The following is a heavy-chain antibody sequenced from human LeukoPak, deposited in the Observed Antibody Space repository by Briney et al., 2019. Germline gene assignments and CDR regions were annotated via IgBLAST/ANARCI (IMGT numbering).Heavy chain of an antibody. CDR1: EFTFRSYS. D-gene: IGHD2/OR15-2a*01. J-gene: IGHJ6*03. Sequence: PGGSLRLSCAGSEFTFRSYSMHWVRQAPGKGLEWVGRIRSKANSYATAYAASVKGRFTISRDDSKNTAYLQMNSLKTEDTAVYYCTRSSSTTSYYYMDVWGKGTTVTVSS. CDR2: IRSKANSYAT. V-gene: IGHV3-73*01. CDR3: TRSSSTTSYYYMDV.